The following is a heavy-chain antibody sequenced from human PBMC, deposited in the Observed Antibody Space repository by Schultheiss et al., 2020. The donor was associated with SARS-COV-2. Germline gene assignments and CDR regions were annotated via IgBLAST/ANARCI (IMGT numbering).Heavy chain of an antibody. V-gene: IGHV3-23*01. Sequence: GGSLSLSCAASGFTFSSYAMSWVRQAPGKGLEWVSFISGSGGRIYYADSVKGRFTISRDNSKNTLYLQMNSRRAEDTAVYYCARDLSGVVVSRPAYWGQGTLVTVSS. CDR3: ARDLSGVVVSRPAY. D-gene: IGHD2-2*01. CDR1: GFTFSSYA. CDR2: ISGSGGRI. J-gene: IGHJ4*02.